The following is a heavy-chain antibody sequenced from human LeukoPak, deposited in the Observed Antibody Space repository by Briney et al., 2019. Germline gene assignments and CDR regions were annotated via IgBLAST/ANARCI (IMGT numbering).Heavy chain of an antibody. D-gene: IGHD6-19*01. Sequence: ASVKVSCKVSGYTLTELSMHWVRQAPGKGLEWMGGFDPEDGETIYAQKFQGRVTMTEDTSTDTAYMELSSLRSEDTAVYYCARGSEYSSAFWFDPWGQGTLVTVSS. V-gene: IGHV1-24*01. CDR3: ARGSEYSSAFWFDP. J-gene: IGHJ5*02. CDR2: FDPEDGET. CDR1: GYTLTELS.